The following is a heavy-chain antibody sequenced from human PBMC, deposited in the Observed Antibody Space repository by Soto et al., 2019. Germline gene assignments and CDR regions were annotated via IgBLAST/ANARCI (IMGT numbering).Heavy chain of an antibody. CDR3: ARASSRWPWGFDP. D-gene: IGHD6-13*01. Sequence: SETLSLTCTVSGDSISIYHWSWIRQPPGKGLEWIGYIYYSGSTNYNPSLKSRVTISVDTSKNQFSLKLSSVTAADTAVYYCARASSRWPWGFDPWGQGTLVTVSS. CDR2: IYYSGST. CDR1: GDSISIYH. V-gene: IGHV4-59*08. J-gene: IGHJ5*02.